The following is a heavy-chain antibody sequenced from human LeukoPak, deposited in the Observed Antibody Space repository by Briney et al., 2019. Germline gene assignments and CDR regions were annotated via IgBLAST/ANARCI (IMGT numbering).Heavy chain of an antibody. D-gene: IGHD3-22*01. Sequence: GGSLRLSCEDSGFTFDDYAMTWVRQAPGKGLEWVSAINDRGDHTYYTDSVKGRFTISRDHSKSTLYLQMNSLRAEDTAVYYCAKHNAYDNSGYSYHFDSWGQGTLVTVSS. J-gene: IGHJ4*02. CDR1: GFTFDDYA. V-gene: IGHV3-23*01. CDR3: AKHNAYDNSGYSYHFDS. CDR2: INDRGDHT.